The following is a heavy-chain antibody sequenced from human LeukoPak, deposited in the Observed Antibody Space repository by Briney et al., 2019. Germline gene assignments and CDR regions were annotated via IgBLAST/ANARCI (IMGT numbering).Heavy chain of an antibody. J-gene: IGHJ6*02. CDR1: GFTFSSYS. V-gene: IGHV3-21*04. CDR3: AKDQYYSGSGTMRYDYYYGLDV. Sequence: GGSLRLSCAASGFTFSSYSMNWVRQAPGKGLEWVSSISSSSSYIYYADSVKGRFTISRDNAKNSLFPQMESLRVEDTALYYCAKDQYYSGSGTMRYDYYYGLDVWGQGTTVTVSS. CDR2: ISSSSSYI. D-gene: IGHD3-10*01.